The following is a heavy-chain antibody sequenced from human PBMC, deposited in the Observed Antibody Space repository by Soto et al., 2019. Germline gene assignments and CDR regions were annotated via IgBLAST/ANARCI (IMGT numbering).Heavy chain of an antibody. J-gene: IGHJ5*02. D-gene: IGHD2-21*02. CDR1: GGSISSGGYS. CDR2: IYHSGSP. Sequence: QLQLQESGSGLVKPSQTLSLTCAVSGGSISSGGYSWSWIRQPPGKGLEWIGYIYHSGSPYYNPSLKSRVTISVDRSKNQFALKLSSVTAADTAVYYCARTVVTPLWFDPWGQGTLVTVSS. V-gene: IGHV4-30-2*01. CDR3: ARTVVTPLWFDP.